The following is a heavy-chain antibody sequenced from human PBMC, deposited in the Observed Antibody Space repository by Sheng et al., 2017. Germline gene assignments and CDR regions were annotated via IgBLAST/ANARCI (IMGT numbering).Heavy chain of an antibody. CDR2: IWFDGSNK. D-gene: IGHD6-13*01. J-gene: IGHJ5*02. V-gene: IGHV3-33*01. CDR3: ARGPVYSTQWYWFDP. CDR1: GFIFSNYG. Sequence: QVQLVESGGGVVQPGRSLRLSCAASGFIFSNYGMHWVRQAPGKGLEWVAHIWFDGSNKYSADSVKGRFTVSRDNSKNTLYLQMNSLRVEDTAVYYCARGPVYSTQWYWFDPWGQGTLVTVSS.